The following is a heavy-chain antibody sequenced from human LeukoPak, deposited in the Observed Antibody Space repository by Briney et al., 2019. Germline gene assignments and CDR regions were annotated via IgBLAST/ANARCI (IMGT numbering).Heavy chain of an antibody. Sequence: SETLSLTCSVSGYSISSGYYWGWIRQSPGKGLEWIGSIYHSGSTYYNPSLKSRVIIPVDTSKNQFSLKLTSVTAADTAVYYCARDGSGWYFHYWGQGTLVTVSS. CDR2: IYHSGST. D-gene: IGHD6-19*01. CDR1: GYSISSGYY. CDR3: ARDGSGWYFHY. V-gene: IGHV4-38-2*02. J-gene: IGHJ4*02.